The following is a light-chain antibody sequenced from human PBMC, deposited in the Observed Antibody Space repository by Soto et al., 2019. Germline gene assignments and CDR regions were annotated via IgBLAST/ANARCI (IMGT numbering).Light chain of an antibody. CDR3: QQYNNWPPDRT. Sequence: EIVMTQSPATLSVSTGERATLSCRASRTVGSNLAWYQQKLGQAHRLLIYGASTRDTGIPARFSGSGSGTELTLTIHSRRYQDFAIYFCQQYNNWPPDRTCGQGTKVEIK. J-gene: IGKJ1*01. V-gene: IGKV3-15*01. CDR2: GAS. CDR1: RTVGSN.